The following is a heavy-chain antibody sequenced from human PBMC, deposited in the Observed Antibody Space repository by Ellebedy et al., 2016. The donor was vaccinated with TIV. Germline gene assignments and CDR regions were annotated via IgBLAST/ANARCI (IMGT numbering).Heavy chain of an antibody. CDR2: INAGSGNT. CDR3: ARTLTTEACFDY. D-gene: IGHD3-9*01. V-gene: IGHV1-3*01. Sequence: AASVKVSCKASGYTFTNYAIHWVRQAPGQRLEWMGWINAGSGNTIYSQKFQGRVTITRDTSATTAYMELSSLRSEDTALYYCARTLTTEACFDYWGQGTLVTVSS. CDR1: GYTFTNYA. J-gene: IGHJ4*02.